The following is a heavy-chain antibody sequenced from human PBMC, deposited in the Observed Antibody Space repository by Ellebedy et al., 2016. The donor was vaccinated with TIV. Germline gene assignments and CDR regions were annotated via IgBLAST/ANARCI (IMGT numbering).Heavy chain of an antibody. CDR3: ARGRRAVASNWFNP. CDR2: INHSGST. J-gene: IGHJ5*02. D-gene: IGHD6-19*01. CDR1: GCSVSSGSYY. V-gene: IGHV4-61*01. Sequence: SETLSLTXTVSGCSVSSGSYYWSWIRQPPGKGLEWIGEINHSGSTNYNPSLKSRVTISVDTSKNQFSLKLSSVTAADTAVYYCARGRRAVASNWFNPWGQGTLVTVSS.